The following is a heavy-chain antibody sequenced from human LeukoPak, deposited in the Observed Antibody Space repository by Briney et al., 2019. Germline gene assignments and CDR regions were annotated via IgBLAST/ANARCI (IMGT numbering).Heavy chain of an antibody. CDR3: ARDLPFDY. V-gene: IGHV3-33*01. J-gene: IGHJ4*02. CDR2: IWYDGSNK. Sequence: GGSLRLSCAASGFTFSSYGMHWVRQAPGKGLEWLAVIWYDGSNKYYADSVKGRFTISRDNSKNTLYLQMDSLRAEDTAVYYCARDLPFDYWGQGTLVTVSS. CDR1: GFTFSSYG.